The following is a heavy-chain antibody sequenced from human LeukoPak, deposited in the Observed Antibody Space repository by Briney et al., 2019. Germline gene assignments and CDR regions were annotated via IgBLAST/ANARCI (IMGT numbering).Heavy chain of an antibody. Sequence: PGGSLRLSCAASGFTVSSNYMSWVRQAPGRGVEWVSVIYSGGSTYYADSVKGRFTISRDNSKNTLFLQMNSLSAGDTAVYYCARGTVTMVDYWGQGTLVTVSS. CDR3: ARGTVTMVDY. D-gene: IGHD3-10*01. J-gene: IGHJ4*02. CDR1: GFTVSSNY. CDR2: IYSGGST. V-gene: IGHV3-66*01.